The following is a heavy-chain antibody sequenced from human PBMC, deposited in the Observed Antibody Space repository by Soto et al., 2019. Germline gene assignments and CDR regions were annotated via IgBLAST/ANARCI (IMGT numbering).Heavy chain of an antibody. CDR3: ARDPGLSGRPYYFDY. Sequence: GGSLRLSCAASGFTFSSYGMHWVRQAPGKGLEWVAVIWYDGSNKYYADSVKGRFTISRDNSKNTLYLQMNSLRAEDTAVYYCARDPGLSGRPYYFDYWGQGTLVTVSS. CDR1: GFTFSSYG. CDR2: IWYDGSNK. J-gene: IGHJ4*02. D-gene: IGHD1-26*01. V-gene: IGHV3-33*01.